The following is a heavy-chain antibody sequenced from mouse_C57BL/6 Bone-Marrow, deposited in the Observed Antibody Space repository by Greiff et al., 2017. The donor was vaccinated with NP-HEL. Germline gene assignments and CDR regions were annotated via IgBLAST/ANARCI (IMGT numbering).Heavy chain of an antibody. V-gene: IGHV1-19*01. CDR2: INPYNGGT. CDR1: GYTFTDYY. J-gene: IGHJ2*01. CDR3: ARGHYYGSSEDY. D-gene: IGHD1-1*01. Sequence: EVQLQQSGPVLVKPGASVKMSCKASGYTFTDYYMNWVKQSPGKSLEWIGVINPYNGGTSYNQKFKGKATLTVDKSSSTAYMELNSLTSEDSAVYYCARGHYYGSSEDYWGQGTTLTVSS.